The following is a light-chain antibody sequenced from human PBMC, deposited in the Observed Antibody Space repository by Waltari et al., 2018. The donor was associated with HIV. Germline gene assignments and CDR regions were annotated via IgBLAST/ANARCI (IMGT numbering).Light chain of an antibody. CDR1: GSNIGNDN. Sequence: QSVLTQPPSASGTPGPTVTLSCSGSGSNIGNDNVSWYQQLPGMTPKLPIYKNYQRPSGVPDRFAGSKSGTSASLAISGLRSEDDADYYCVGWDGSLSGYVFGAGTKVTVL. J-gene: IGLJ1*01. V-gene: IGLV1-47*01. CDR3: VGWDGSLSGYV. CDR2: KNY.